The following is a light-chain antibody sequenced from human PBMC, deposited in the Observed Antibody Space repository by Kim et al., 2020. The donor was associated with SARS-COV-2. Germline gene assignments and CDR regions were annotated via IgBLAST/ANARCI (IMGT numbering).Light chain of an antibody. V-gene: IGKV3-20*01. CDR3: QQYGSSPWT. CDR1: QSVSISY. CDR2: GAS. J-gene: IGKJ1*01. Sequence: APGERATLSCRASQSVSISYLAWYQQKPGQAPRLLIYGASSRATGSPDRFSGSGSGTDFTLTISRLEPEDFAVYYCQQYGSSPWTVGQGTTVDIK.